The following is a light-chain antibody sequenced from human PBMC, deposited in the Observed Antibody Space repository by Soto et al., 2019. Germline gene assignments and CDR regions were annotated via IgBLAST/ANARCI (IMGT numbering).Light chain of an antibody. CDR2: LNSDGSH. Sequence: QLVLTQSPSASASLGASVKLTCTLSSGHISYSIAWHQQQPEKGPRFLMKLNSDGSHSKGDEIPDRFSGSSSGAERYLTISSLQSEDEADYYCQTWGTGMVFGGGTKLTVL. CDR1: SGHISYS. V-gene: IGLV4-69*01. J-gene: IGLJ3*02. CDR3: QTWGTGMV.